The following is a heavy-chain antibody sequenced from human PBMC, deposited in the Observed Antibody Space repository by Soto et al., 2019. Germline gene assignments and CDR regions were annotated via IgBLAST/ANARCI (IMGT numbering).Heavy chain of an antibody. CDR2: ISAYNGNT. Sequence: ASVKVSCQASGYTFTSYGISWVRQAPGQGLEWMGWISAYNGNTNYAQKLQGRVTMTTDTSTSTAYMELRSLRSDDTAVYYCARDQVVTEWFGELLDYYGMDVWGQGTTVTVSS. CDR1: GYTFTSYG. J-gene: IGHJ6*02. CDR3: ARDQVVTEWFGELLDYYGMDV. V-gene: IGHV1-18*04. D-gene: IGHD3-10*01.